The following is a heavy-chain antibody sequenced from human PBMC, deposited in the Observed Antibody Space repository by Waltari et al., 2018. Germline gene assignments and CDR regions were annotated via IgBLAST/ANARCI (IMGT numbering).Heavy chain of an antibody. CDR3: ARSIVVITTDYYYGMDV. CDR2: ISAYNGNT. CDR1: GYTFTSYG. D-gene: IGHD3-22*01. Sequence: QVQLVQSGAEVKKPGASVKVSCKASGYTFTSYGISWGRSAPGQGLEWMGWISAYNGNTNYAQKRQGRVTMTTDTSTSTAYMELRSLRSDDTAVYYCARSIVVITTDYYYGMDVWGQGTTVTVSS. V-gene: IGHV1-18*01. J-gene: IGHJ6*02.